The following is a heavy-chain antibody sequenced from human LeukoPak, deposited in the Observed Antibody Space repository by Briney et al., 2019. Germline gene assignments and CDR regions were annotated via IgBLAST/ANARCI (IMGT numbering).Heavy chain of an antibody. CDR3: ARVYYYDRGGAFDI. V-gene: IGHV1-46*01. J-gene: IGHJ3*02. Sequence: ASVKVSCKASGYTFSSYYIHWVRQAPGQGLEWMGIINPNGGSTSYAQKFQGRVTVTRDTSTSTVYMVYMELSSLRFEDTAVYYCARVYYYDRGGAFDIWGQGTLVTVSS. D-gene: IGHD3-22*01. CDR2: INPNGGST. CDR1: GYTFSSYY.